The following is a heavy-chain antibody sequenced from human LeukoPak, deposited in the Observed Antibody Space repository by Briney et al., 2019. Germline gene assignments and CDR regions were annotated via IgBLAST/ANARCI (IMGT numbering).Heavy chain of an antibody. Sequence: PSETLSLTCTVSGGSISSYYWGWSRQPPGQGLEWIGNIHFGGNTYYNPSLKSRLGLSLDTSTNRFSLTMTSATAADSAVYYCARHVPVIPTTKRYFYMDVWGKGTTVTVSS. V-gene: IGHV4-59*04. CDR1: GGSISSYY. CDR2: IHFGGNT. D-gene: IGHD4-23*01. CDR3: ARHVPVIPTTKRYFYMDV. J-gene: IGHJ6*03.